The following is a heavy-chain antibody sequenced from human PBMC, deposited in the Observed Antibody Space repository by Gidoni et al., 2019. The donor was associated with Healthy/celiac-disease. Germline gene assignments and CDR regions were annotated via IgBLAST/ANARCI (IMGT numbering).Heavy chain of an antibody. CDR3: TREEPPRYYDSSKFDP. V-gene: IGHV3-49*03. Sequence: EVQLVESGGGLVQLGRSLRLSCPASGFTFGDYAMSWFRQAPGKGLEWVGFIRSKAYGGTTEYAASVKGRFTISRDDSKSIAYLQMNSLKTEDTAVYYCTREEPPRYYDSSKFDPWGQGTLVTVSS. J-gene: IGHJ5*02. CDR1: GFTFGDYA. CDR2: IRSKAYGGTT. D-gene: IGHD3-22*01.